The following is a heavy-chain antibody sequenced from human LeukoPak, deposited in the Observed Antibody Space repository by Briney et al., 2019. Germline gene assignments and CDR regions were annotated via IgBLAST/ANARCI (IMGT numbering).Heavy chain of an antibody. D-gene: IGHD3-9*01. Sequence: ASVKVSCKASGYTFTSYGISWVRQAPGQGLEWMGWISAYNGNTNYAQKLQGRVTMTTDTSTSTAYMELSSLRSEDTAVYYCARVSYDILTGYYGGYEYFQHWGQGTLVTVSS. V-gene: IGHV1-18*01. J-gene: IGHJ1*01. CDR3: ARVSYDILTGYYGGYEYFQH. CDR2: ISAYNGNT. CDR1: GYTFTSYG.